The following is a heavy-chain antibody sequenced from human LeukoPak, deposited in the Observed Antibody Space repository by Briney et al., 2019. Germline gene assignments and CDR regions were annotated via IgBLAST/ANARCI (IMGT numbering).Heavy chain of an antibody. CDR2: IYWNDDI. CDR1: GFSLSTTRMG. Sequence: SGPTLVKPTQTLTLTCTFSGFSLSTTRMGVGWIRQPPGKALQWLALIYWNDDIHYSPSLKSRLTITKDTSKSQVVLTMTNMDPVDTATYYCAHSTSYYDILTGYFDWGPGTLVTVSS. CDR3: AHSTSYYDILTGYFD. J-gene: IGHJ4*02. V-gene: IGHV2-5*01. D-gene: IGHD3-9*01.